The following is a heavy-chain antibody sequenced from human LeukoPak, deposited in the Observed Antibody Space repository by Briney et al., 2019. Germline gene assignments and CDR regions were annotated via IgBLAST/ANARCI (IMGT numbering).Heavy chain of an antibody. Sequence: QPGXXXXLSCAXSGFTFRRYAMSWVREAQGKGVEWVSAISGRGGRRYYADYVKGRFTIDRENSKNSVYVKINRQRAGDTAVYYCAKDGYYDSSGYYYSTYYFDYWGQGTLVTVSS. CDR2: ISGRGGRR. V-gene: IGHV3-23*01. CDR3: AKDGYYDSSGYYYSTYYFDY. CDR1: GFTFRRYA. J-gene: IGHJ4*02. D-gene: IGHD3-22*01.